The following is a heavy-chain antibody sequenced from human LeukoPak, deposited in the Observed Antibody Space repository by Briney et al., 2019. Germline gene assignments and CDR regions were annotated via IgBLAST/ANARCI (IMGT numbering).Heavy chain of an antibody. D-gene: IGHD5-18*01. CDR2: INHSGST. CDR1: GGFFSGYY. CDR3: ARGGYTAMVLNWFDP. J-gene: IGHJ5*02. V-gene: IGHV4-34*01. Sequence: KTSETLSLTCAVYGGFFSGYYWSWIRQPPGKGLEWIGEINHSGSTNYNPSLKSRVTISVDTSKNQFSLKLSSVTAADTAVYYCARGGYTAMVLNWFDPWGQGTLVTVSS.